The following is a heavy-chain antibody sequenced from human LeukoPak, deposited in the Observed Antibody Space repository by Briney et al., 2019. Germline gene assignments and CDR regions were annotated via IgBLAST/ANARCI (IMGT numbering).Heavy chain of an antibody. Sequence: SVKVSCKASGGTFNSYAISWVRQAPGQGLEWMGGIIPIFGTANYAQKFQGRVTITADESTSTAYMELSSLRSEDTAVYYCARDVDIAAAGNFDYWGQGTLVTVSS. V-gene: IGHV1-69*13. CDR3: ARDVDIAAAGNFDY. J-gene: IGHJ4*02. CDR1: GGTFNSYA. CDR2: IIPIFGTA. D-gene: IGHD6-13*01.